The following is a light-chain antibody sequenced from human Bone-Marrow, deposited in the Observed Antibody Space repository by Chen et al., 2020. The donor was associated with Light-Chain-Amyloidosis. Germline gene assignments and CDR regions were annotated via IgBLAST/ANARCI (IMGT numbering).Light chain of an antibody. CDR1: SSDVGGDNH. CDR2: EVT. Sequence: QSALTQPASVSGSPGQSITISRTGTSSDVGGDNHVSWYQHHPDKAPKLMIYEVTNRPSWVPDRFSGSKSDNTASLTISGLQTEDEADYFCSSYTITNTLVFGSGTRVTVL. V-gene: IGLV2-14*01. J-gene: IGLJ1*01. CDR3: SSYTITNTLV.